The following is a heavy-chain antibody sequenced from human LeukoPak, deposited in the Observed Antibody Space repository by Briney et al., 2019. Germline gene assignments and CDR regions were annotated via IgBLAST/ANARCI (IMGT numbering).Heavy chain of an antibody. V-gene: IGHV3-7*03. Sequence: GGSLRLSCATSGFTFSNHWMSWVRQAPGKGLEWVANIKQDGSEKYYVDSVKGRFTISRDNAKNSLYLQMNSLRAEDTAVYYCARRGYLDYWGQGTLVTVSS. CDR2: IKQDGSEK. D-gene: IGHD5-18*01. CDR1: GFTFSNHW. CDR3: ARRGYLDY. J-gene: IGHJ4*02.